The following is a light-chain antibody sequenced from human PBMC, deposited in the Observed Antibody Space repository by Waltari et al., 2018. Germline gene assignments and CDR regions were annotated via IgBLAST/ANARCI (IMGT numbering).Light chain of an antibody. J-gene: IGKJ1*01. CDR1: QSFTSSY. CDR2: GAS. V-gene: IGKV3-20*01. CDR3: HQYGSSPET. Sequence: EIVLTQSPGTLSLSPGERATLSCRASQSFTSSYLAWYLQKPGQAPRLLIYGASSRATGIPDRFSGSGSGTDFTLTISRLEPEDFAVYYCHQYGSSPETFGQGTKLEIK.